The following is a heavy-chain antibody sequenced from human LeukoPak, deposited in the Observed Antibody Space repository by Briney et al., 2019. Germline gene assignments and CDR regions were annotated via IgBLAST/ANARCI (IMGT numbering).Heavy chain of an antibody. Sequence: PGGSLRLSCAASGFTFSSYAMSWVRQAPGKGLEWVSLISGSGGSTYYADSVKGRFTISRDNAKNSLYLQMNSLRAEDTAVYYCARELEYSSSWYDYWGQGTLVTVSS. CDR2: ISGSGGST. CDR3: ARELEYSSSWYDY. CDR1: GFTFSSYA. V-gene: IGHV3-23*01. J-gene: IGHJ4*02. D-gene: IGHD6-13*01.